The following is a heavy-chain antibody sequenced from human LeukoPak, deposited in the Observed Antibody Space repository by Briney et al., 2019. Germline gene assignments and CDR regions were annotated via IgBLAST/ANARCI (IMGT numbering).Heavy chain of an antibody. D-gene: IGHD6-13*01. CDR3: ARESIAAAYFDY. CDR1: GGTFSSYA. CDR2: IIPIFGTA. J-gene: IGHJ4*02. V-gene: IGHV1-69*13. Sequence: SVKVSCKASGGTFSSYAINWVRQAPGQGLEWMGGIIPIFGTANYAQKFQGRVTITADESTSTAYMELSSLRSEDTAVYYCARESIAAAYFDYWGQGTLVTVSS.